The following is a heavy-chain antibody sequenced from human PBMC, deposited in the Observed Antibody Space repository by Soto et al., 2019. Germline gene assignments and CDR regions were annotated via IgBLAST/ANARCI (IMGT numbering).Heavy chain of an antibody. CDR2: IYPGDSDT. V-gene: IGHV5-51*01. Sequence: PGESLKLSCKGSGYSFTSYWIGWVRQMPGKGLEWMGIIYPGDSDTRYSPSFQGQVTISADKSISTAYLQWSSLKASDTAMYYCARHVDYYDSSGYYYGHFDYWGQGTLVTVSS. CDR3: ARHVDYYDSSGYYYGHFDY. J-gene: IGHJ4*02. D-gene: IGHD3-22*01. CDR1: GYSFTSYW.